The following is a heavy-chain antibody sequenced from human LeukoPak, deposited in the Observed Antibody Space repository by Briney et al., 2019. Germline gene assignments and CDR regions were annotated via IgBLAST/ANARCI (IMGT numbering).Heavy chain of an antibody. V-gene: IGHV1-2*02. CDR2: INPNSGGT. CDR1: GYTFTGYY. D-gene: IGHD3-9*01. J-gene: IGHJ4*02. CDR3: ANIGYYDILTGYKGHDY. Sequence: ASVKVSCKASGYTFTGYYMHSVRQAPGQGLEWMGWINPNSGGTNYAQKFQGRVTMTRDTSISTAYMELSRLRSDDTAVYYCANIGYYDILTGYKGHDYWGQGTLVTVSS.